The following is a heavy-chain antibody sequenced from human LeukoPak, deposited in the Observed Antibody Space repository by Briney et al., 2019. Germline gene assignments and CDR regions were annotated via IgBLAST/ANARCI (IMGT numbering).Heavy chain of an antibody. CDR1: GFTFSSHW. J-gene: IGHJ4*02. D-gene: IGHD1-14*01. V-gene: IGHV3-7*04. CDR2: IKDDGSEK. Sequence: PGGSLRLSCVGSGFTFSSHWMTWVRQAPGKGLEWVANIKDDGSEKYSVDSVKGRFTTSRDNAKNLLYLQMSSLRAEDTAVYYCARARIDYWGQGTLVTVSS. CDR3: ARARIDY.